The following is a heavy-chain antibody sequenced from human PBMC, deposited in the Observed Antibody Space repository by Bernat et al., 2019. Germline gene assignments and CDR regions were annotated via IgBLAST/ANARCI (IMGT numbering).Heavy chain of an antibody. CDR2: ISGSGGST. CDR1: GFTFSSYA. D-gene: IGHD2-8*02. J-gene: IGHJ4*02. CDR3: AKVGGGLVVYTH. Sequence: EVQLLESGGGLVQPGGSLRLSCAASGFTFSSYAMSWVRQAPGKGLEWVSAISGSGGSTYYADSVKGRFTISRDNSKNTLYLQMNSLRAEDTAVYCCAKVGGGLVVYTHWGQGTLVTVSS. V-gene: IGHV3-23*01.